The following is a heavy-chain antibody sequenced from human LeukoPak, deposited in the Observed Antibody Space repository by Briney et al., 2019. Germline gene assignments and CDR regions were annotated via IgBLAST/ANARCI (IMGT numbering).Heavy chain of an antibody. J-gene: IGHJ3*02. Sequence: PSETLSLTCTVSGGSLSTFYWSWIRQPPGKGLEWIGYIYYNGITNYNPSLKSRVTISVDTSKNQFSLKLTSVTAADTAVYYCARDLWFGGPRGAFDIWGQGTMVTVSS. D-gene: IGHD3-10*01. CDR3: ARDLWFGGPRGAFDI. CDR2: IYYNGIT. CDR1: GGSLSTFY. V-gene: IGHV4-59*01.